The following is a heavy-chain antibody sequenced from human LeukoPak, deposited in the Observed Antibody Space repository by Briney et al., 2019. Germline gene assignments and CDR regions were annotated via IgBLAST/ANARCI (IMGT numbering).Heavy chain of an antibody. V-gene: IGHV4-61*08. J-gene: IGHJ3*02. CDR3: ARLSYFSSSLAFDI. CDR1: GGSISSGGYY. D-gene: IGHD6-6*01. Sequence: SETLSLTCTVSGGSISSGGYYWSWIRQPPGKGLEWIGYIYYSGSTNYNPSLKSRVTISVDTSKNQFSLNLSSVTAADTAVYYCARLSYFSSSLAFDIWGQGTVVTVSS. CDR2: IYYSGST.